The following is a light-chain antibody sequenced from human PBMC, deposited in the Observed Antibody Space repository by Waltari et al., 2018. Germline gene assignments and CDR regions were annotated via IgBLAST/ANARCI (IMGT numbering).Light chain of an antibody. CDR3: QQYNNWPYT. Sequence: EIVMTQSPATLSVPPGERATLSCRASQSVSTNLAWYQQKPGQAPSILIYGASTRATGIPATFSGSGSGTEFTLTISSLQSEDFAVYYCQQYNNWPYTFGQGTRLEIK. J-gene: IGKJ2*01. V-gene: IGKV3-15*01. CDR2: GAS. CDR1: QSVSTN.